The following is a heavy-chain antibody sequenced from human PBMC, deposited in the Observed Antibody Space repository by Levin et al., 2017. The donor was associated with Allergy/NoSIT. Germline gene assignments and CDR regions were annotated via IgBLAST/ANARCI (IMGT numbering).Heavy chain of an antibody. CDR1: GGSFSGYY. J-gene: IGHJ2*01. CDR3: ARGGGSSGIRLRWPRGYFDL. V-gene: IGHV4-34*01. D-gene: IGHD4-23*01. CDR2: INHSGST. Sequence: ASETLSLTCAVYGGSFSGYYWSWIRQPPGKGLEWIGEINHSGSTNYNPSLKSRVTISVDTSKNQFSLKLSSVTAADTAVYYCARGGGSSGIRLRWPRGYFDLWGRGTLVTVSS.